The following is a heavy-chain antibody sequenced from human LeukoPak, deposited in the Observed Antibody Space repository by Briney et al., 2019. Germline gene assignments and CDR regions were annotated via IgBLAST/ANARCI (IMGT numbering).Heavy chain of an antibody. Sequence: SETLSLTCTVSGGSINSYYWSWIRQPPVKRLEWIGFIYSSGSTDYNPSLESRVTISLDTSKNQFSLKMTSVTAADTAVYYCARGRDGSSPWYFDYWGQGTLVTVSS. V-gene: IGHV4-59*01. CDR3: ARGRDGSSPWYFDY. CDR2: IYSSGST. CDR1: GGSINSYY. D-gene: IGHD5-24*01. J-gene: IGHJ4*02.